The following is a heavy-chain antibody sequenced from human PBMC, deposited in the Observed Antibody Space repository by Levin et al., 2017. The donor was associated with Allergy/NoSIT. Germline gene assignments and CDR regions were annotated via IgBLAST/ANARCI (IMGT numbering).Heavy chain of an antibody. D-gene: IGHD5-12*01. CDR1: GYTFSSYV. CDR3: ARDVDIVATFDL. CDR2: ISPHNGYT. Sequence: ASVKVSCKASGYTFSSYVINWVRQAPGQGLEWMGWISPHNGYTNYAQKLQGRVTMTTDTSTNTAYLELRRLRSDDTAVYYCARDVDIVATFDLWGQGNLVTVSS. J-gene: IGHJ4*02. V-gene: IGHV1-18*01.